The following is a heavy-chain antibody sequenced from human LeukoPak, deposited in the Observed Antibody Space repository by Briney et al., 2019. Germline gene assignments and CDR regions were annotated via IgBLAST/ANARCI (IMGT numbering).Heavy chain of an antibody. CDR3: ARDISSGWYFDY. CDR2: INAGNGNT. CDR1: GYTFTSYA. D-gene: IGHD6-19*01. Sequence: ASVKVSCKASGYTFTSYAMHWVRQAPGQRLEWMGWINAGNGNTKYSQKFQGRVTITRDTSASTAYMELSSPRSEDTAVYYCARDISSGWYFDYWGQGTLVTVSS. J-gene: IGHJ4*02. V-gene: IGHV1-3*01.